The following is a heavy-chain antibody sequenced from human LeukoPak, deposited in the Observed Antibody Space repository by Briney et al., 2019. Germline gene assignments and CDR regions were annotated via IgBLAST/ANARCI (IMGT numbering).Heavy chain of an antibody. CDR1: GFTFSTYW. CDR3: ARDVVGSLDY. Sequence: SGGSLRLSCAASGFTFSTYWMAWVHQAPGKGLEWVANIKGDESARHQADSVKGRFTISRDNAQNSVYLQMTSLRGEDTAVYYCARDVVGSLDYWGQGTLVTVSS. D-gene: IGHD1-26*01. V-gene: IGHV3-7*01. J-gene: IGHJ4*02. CDR2: IKGDESAR.